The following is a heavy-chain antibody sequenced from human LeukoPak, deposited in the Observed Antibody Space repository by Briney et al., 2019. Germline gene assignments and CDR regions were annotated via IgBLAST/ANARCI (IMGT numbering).Heavy chain of an antibody. D-gene: IGHD4-23*01. CDR1: GYALTELS. Sequence: SVKVSCKISGYALTELSMHWVRHAPGQGLEWMGRIIPILGIANYAQKFQGRVTITADKSTSTAYMELSSLRSEDTAVYYCASHPLYGGNSSNDYWGQGTLVTVSS. V-gene: IGHV1-69*02. CDR3: ASHPLYGGNSSNDY. CDR2: IIPILGIA. J-gene: IGHJ4*02.